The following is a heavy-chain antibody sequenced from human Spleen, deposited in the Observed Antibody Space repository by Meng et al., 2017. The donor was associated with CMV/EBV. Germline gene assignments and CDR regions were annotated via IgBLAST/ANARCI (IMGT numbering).Heavy chain of an antibody. CDR1: GYSFMNFH. CDR3: ARGAVWFRDSTAFLDY. J-gene: IGHJ4*02. D-gene: IGHD3-10*01. CDR2: INPNGGST. Sequence: ASVKVSCKASGYSFMNFHMHWLRQAPGQRLEWIGLINPNGGSTGYTQKVQGRVIMTRVTSTNTVYMELSRLRSEDTAVYYCARGAVWFRDSTAFLDYWGQGSLVTVSS. V-gene: IGHV1-46*01.